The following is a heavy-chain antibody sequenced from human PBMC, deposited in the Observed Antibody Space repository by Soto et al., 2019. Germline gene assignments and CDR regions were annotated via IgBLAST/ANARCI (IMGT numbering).Heavy chain of an antibody. Sequence: HPGGSLRLSCAVSRLTLSRYAMSWVRQAPGKGLEWVSAISGSGGSTYYAGSVKGRFTISRDNSKNTPYLQMNSLRAEDTAVYYCAKLEVFGYFDLWGHATLVTVCS. CDR1: RLTLSRYA. CDR3: AKLEVFGYFDL. D-gene: IGHD2-8*02. V-gene: IGHV3-23*01. J-gene: IGHJ2*01. CDR2: ISGSGGST.